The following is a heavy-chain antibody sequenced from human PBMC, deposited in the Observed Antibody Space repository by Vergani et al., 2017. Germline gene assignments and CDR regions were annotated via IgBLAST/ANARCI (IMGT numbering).Heavy chain of an antibody. Sequence: EVQLVQSGAEVKKPGESLQISCKTSGYTFTNYWIGWVRQLPAKGLEWMGIIYPGDSDTRYSPSFQGQVTISADRSISTAYLQWSSLKASDSAMYYCTRRSASGWYGGYDFWGLGSQVTVSP. CDR3: TRRSASGWYGGYDF. CDR1: GYTFTNYW. J-gene: IGHJ4*02. CDR2: IYPGDSDT. D-gene: IGHD6-19*01. V-gene: IGHV5-51*01.